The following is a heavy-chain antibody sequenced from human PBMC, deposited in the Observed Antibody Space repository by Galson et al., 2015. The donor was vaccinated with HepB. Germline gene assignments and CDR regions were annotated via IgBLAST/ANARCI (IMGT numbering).Heavy chain of an antibody. D-gene: IGHD6-6*01. CDR3: AINYISPST. CDR1: GFAFSSSS. J-gene: IGHJ5*02. V-gene: IGHV3-48*02. Sequence: SLRLSCAASGFAFSSSSMNWVRQAPGKGLEWVSYISSVGRTIYYADSVKGRFTVSRDNAKDSLYLQMNSLRDEDTAVYYCAINYISPSTWGQGTLVTVSS. CDR2: ISSVGRTI.